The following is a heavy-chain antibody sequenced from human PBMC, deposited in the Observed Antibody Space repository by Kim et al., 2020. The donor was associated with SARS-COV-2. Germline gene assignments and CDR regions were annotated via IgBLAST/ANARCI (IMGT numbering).Heavy chain of an antibody. CDR1: GYTFTGYY. CDR3: ARQQAAAGGDFDY. J-gene: IGHJ4*02. D-gene: IGHD6-13*01. V-gene: IGHV1-2*04. Sequence: ASVKVSCKASGYTFTGYYMHWVRQAPVQGLEWMGWINPNSGGTNYAQKFQGWVTMTRDTSISTAYMELSRLRSDDTAVYYCARQQAAAGGDFDYWGQGTLVTVSS. CDR2: INPNSGGT.